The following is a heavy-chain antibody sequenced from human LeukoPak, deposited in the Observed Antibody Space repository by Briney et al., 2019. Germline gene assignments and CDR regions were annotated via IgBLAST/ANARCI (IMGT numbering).Heavy chain of an antibody. Sequence: GESLKISCKGSGYSFTSYWIGWVRQMPGKGLEWMGIIYPGDSDTRYSPSFQGQVTISADKSISTAYLQWSSLKASDTAMYYCARQYYDSSGYHLYFDYWGKGTLVTVSS. CDR1: GYSFTSYW. J-gene: IGHJ4*02. CDR3: ARQYYDSSGYHLYFDY. D-gene: IGHD3-22*01. V-gene: IGHV5-51*01. CDR2: IYPGDSDT.